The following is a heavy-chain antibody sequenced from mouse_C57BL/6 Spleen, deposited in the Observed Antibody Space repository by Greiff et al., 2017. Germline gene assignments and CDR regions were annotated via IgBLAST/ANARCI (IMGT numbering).Heavy chain of an antibody. CDR2: IRNKANGYTT. D-gene: IGHD1-1*01. V-gene: IGHV7-3*01. CDR1: GFTFTDYY. CDR3: ARSYYGSSYVGYFDV. J-gene: IGHJ1*03. Sequence: EVNVVESGGGLVQPGGSLSLSCAASGFTFTDYYMSWVRQPPGKALEWLGFIRNKANGYTTEYSASVKGRFTISRDNSQSILYLQMNALRAEDSATYYCARSYYGSSYVGYFDVWGTGTTVTVSS.